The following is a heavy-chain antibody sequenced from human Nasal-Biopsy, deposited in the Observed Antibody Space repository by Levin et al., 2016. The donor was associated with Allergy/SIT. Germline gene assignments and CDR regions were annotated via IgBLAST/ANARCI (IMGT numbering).Heavy chain of an antibody. D-gene: IGHD3-22*01. J-gene: IGHJ4*02. CDR1: GFTFSSYG. CDR3: AKAEYYYDSSGYYYDTYFDY. Sequence: GESLKISCAASGFTFSSYGMHWVRQAPGKGLEWVAVISYDGSNKYYADSVKGRFTISRDNSKNTLYLQMNSLRAEDTAVYYCAKAEYYYDSSGYYYDTYFDYWGQGTLVTVSS. CDR2: ISYDGSNK. V-gene: IGHV3-30*18.